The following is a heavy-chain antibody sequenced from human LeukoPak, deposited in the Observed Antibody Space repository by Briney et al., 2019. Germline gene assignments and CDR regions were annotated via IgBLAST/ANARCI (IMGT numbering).Heavy chain of an antibody. D-gene: IGHD1-1*01. V-gene: IGHV3-30-3*01. CDR3: AEDQKLEPFHY. CDR1: GFTFSSYA. CDR2: ISYDGSNK. Sequence: GGSLRLSCAASGFTFSSYAMHWVRQAPGEGLEWVAVISYDGSNKYYADSVKGRFTISRDNSKNTVYLQMNSLRVEDTAVYYCAEDQKLEPFHYWGQGTLVTVSS. J-gene: IGHJ4*02.